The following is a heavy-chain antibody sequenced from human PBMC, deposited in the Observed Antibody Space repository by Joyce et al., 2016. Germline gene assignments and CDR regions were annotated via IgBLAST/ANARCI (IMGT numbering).Heavy chain of an antibody. Sequence: QVKLQESGPGLVKPSQTVSLTCTLSGDATSSGDFYWTWIRQSPGKGLEWIGYIANTGSTDYNPSLKSRLTISLDTSKNQVSLKLTSVTAADTAVYYCARNRYFDWLASWGQGTLVTVSS. D-gene: IGHD3-9*01. CDR1: GDATSSGDFY. CDR2: IANTGST. J-gene: IGHJ5*01. CDR3: ARNRYFDWLAS. V-gene: IGHV4-30-4*01.